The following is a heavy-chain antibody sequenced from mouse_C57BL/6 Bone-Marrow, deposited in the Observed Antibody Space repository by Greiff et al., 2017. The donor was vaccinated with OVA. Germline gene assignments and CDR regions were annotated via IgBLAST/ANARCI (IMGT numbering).Heavy chain of an antibody. J-gene: IGHJ4*01. V-gene: IGHV5-4*01. D-gene: IGHD6-1*01. CDR2: ISDGGSYT. CDR3: ARDVAAMDY. CDR1: GFTFSSYA. Sequence: EVQLVESGGGLVKPGGSLKLSCAASGFTFSSYAMSWVRQTPEKRLEWVATISDGGSYTYYPDNVKGRFTISRDNAKNNLYLQMSHLKSEDTAMYYCARDVAAMDYWGQGTSVTVSS.